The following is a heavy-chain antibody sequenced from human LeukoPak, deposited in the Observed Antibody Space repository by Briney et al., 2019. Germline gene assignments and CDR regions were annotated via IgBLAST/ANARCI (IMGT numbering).Heavy chain of an antibody. D-gene: IGHD6-19*01. V-gene: IGHV3-33*01. Sequence: GGSLRLSCAASGFTFSSYGMHWVRQAPGKGLEWVAVIWYDGSNKYYADSVKGRFTISRDNAKNTLYLQMNSLRAEDTAVYYCAREAVAGTWDWFDPWGQGTLVTVSS. J-gene: IGHJ5*02. CDR3: AREAVAGTWDWFDP. CDR2: IWYDGSNK. CDR1: GFTFSSYG.